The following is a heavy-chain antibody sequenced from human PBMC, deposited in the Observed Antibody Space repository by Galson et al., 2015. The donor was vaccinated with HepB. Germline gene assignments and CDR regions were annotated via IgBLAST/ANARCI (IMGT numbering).Heavy chain of an antibody. J-gene: IGHJ3*02. CDR3: ARREVTHDAFDI. V-gene: IGHV3-21*01. CDR2: ISSSSSYI. D-gene: IGHD2-21*02. CDR1: GFTFSSYS. Sequence: SLRLSCAASGFTFSSYSMNWVRQAPGKGLEWVSSISSSSSYIYYADSVKGRFTISRDNAKNSLYLQMNSLRAEDTAVYYCARREVTHDAFDIWGQGTMVTVSS.